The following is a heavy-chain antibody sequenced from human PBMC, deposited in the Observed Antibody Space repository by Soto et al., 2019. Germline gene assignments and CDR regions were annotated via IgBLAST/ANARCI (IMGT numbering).Heavy chain of an antibody. CDR1: GFTFSSYG. CDR3: ARTGSSGWYFDY. D-gene: IGHD6-19*01. CDR2: IWYDGSNK. V-gene: IGHV3-33*01. Sequence: QVQLVESGGGVVQPGRSLRLSCAASGFTFSSYGMHWVRQAPGKGLEWVAVIWYDGSNKYYADSVKGRFTISRDNSKNTLYLQMNSLRAEDTAMYYCARTGSSGWYFDYWGQGTLVTVSS. J-gene: IGHJ4*02.